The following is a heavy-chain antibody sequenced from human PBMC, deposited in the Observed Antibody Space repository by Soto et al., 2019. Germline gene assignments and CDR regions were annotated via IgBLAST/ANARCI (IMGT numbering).Heavy chain of an antibody. V-gene: IGHV1-18*01. Sequence: ASVKVSCKASGYTFTSYGISWVRQAPGQGLEWMGWISAYNGNTNYAQKLQGRVTMTTDTSTSTAYMELRSLRSDDTAVYYCARDGGSGAVDGGHGVYYYYYYMDVWGKGTTVTVSS. D-gene: IGHD3-16*01. CDR3: ARDGGSGAVDGGHGVYYYYYYMDV. CDR2: ISAYNGNT. CDR1: GYTFTSYG. J-gene: IGHJ6*03.